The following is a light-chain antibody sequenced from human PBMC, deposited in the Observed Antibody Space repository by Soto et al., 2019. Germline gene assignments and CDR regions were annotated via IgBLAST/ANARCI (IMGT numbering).Light chain of an antibody. CDR2: DAS. CDR1: QSVSSSY. CDR3: QVRTNWSIA. V-gene: IGKV3D-20*02. J-gene: IGKJ5*01. Sequence: EIVMTQSPATLSVSPGEGATLSCRASQSVSSSYLAWYQQKPGQAPRLLIYDASNRATGIPARFSGTGSGTDFTLTINNLEPEDFAVYYCQVRTNWSIAFGRGTRLEIK.